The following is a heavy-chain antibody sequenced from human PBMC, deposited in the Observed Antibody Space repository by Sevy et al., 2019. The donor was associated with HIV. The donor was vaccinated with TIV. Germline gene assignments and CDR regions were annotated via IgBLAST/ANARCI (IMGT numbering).Heavy chain of an antibody. CDR2: MNPDSGNT. J-gene: IGHJ6*02. CDR3: ASGPYDSSPEYYYYYGMDV. Sequence: ASVKVSCKASGYIFTNYEINWVRQATGQGLEWLGRMNPDSGNTDYAQKFQDRVTMTRNTSISTAYMELISLRSEDTAVYFCASGPYDSSPEYYYYYGMDVWGQGTPVTVSS. D-gene: IGHD3-3*01. V-gene: IGHV1-8*01. CDR1: GYIFTNYE.